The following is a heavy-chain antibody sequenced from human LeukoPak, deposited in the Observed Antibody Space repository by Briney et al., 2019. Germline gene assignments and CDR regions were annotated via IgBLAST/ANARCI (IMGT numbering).Heavy chain of an antibody. CDR1: GFTFSNFV. J-gene: IGHJ4*02. CDR2: IWYDGSNK. CDR3: ARGSGSYNGNLDY. Sequence: GGSLRLSCAGSGFTFSNFVIHWVRQAPGKGLEWVALIWYDGSNKYYADSVKGRFTISRDNSKNTLYLRMNSLRAEDTAVYYCARGSGSYNGNLDYWGQGTLVTVSS. D-gene: IGHD3-10*01. V-gene: IGHV3-33*01.